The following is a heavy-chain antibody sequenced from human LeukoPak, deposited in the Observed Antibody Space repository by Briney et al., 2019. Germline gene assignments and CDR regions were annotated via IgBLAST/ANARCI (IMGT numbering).Heavy chain of an antibody. V-gene: IGHV1-46*01. D-gene: IGHD6-19*01. CDR2: INPSGGST. Sequence: ASVTVSCKASGYTFTSYYMHWVRQAPGHGLEWMGIINPSGGSTSYVQKLQGRVTMTRDTSTSTVCMEVSSLRSEDTAVYFCVRSVGRSGWYGEFDYWGQRPIVTVSS. CDR3: VRSVGRSGWYGEFDY. J-gene: IGHJ4*02. CDR1: GYTFTSYY.